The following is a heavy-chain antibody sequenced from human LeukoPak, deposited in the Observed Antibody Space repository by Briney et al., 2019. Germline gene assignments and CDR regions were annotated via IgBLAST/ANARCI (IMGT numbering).Heavy chain of an antibody. Sequence: GGSLRLSCAASGFTFSRHWMSWVRQAPGKGLEWVANIKEDGSEKTYVDSVKGRFTISRDNAKNSLYLQINSLRAEDTAIYYCARLRIAASATGGFDYWGQGTLVTVSS. CDR1: GFTFSRHW. CDR2: IKEDGSEK. D-gene: IGHD6-13*01. CDR3: ARLRIAASATGGFDY. J-gene: IGHJ4*02. V-gene: IGHV3-7*03.